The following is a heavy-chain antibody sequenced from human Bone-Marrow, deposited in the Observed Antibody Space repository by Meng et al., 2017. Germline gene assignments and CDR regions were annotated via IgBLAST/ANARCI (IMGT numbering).Heavy chain of an antibody. J-gene: IGHJ4*02. CDR1: GFIFTNAY. CDR2: ITSRPDGETT. V-gene: IGHV3-15*01. CDR3: TGHTDY. Sequence: GESLKISCEGSGFIFTNAYMTWVRQAPGKRLEWLGHITSRPDGETTEYAAPVKGRFTISRDDSKNTVFLQMSSLKTEETAVDYCTGHTDYWGQGSLVTVSS.